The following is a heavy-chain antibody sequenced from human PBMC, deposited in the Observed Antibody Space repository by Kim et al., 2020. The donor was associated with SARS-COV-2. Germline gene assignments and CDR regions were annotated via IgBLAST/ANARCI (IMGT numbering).Heavy chain of an antibody. Sequence: GKGRFTTSRDNSKNTVCLQMGSLRAEDTAVYYCAKYCSAATCFYYYGMDVWGQGTTVTVSS. CDR3: AKYCSAATCFYYYGMDV. J-gene: IGHJ6*02. D-gene: IGHD2-15*01. V-gene: IGHV3-23*01.